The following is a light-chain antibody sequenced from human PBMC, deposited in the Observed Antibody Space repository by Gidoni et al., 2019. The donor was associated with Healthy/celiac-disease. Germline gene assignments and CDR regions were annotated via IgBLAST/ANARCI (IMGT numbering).Light chain of an antibody. CDR2: QDD. CDR3: QAWDSSVV. V-gene: IGLV3-1*01. J-gene: IGLJ2*01. Sequence: YQQKPGQSPVLVIYQDDKRPSRIPERFSGSNSGNTATLTISGTQAMDEADYYCQAWDSSVVFGGGTKLTVL.